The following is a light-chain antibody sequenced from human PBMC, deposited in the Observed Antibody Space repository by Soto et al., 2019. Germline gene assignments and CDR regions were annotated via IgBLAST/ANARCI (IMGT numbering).Light chain of an antibody. CDR3: QQYGSSPWT. V-gene: IGKV3-20*01. J-gene: IGKJ1*01. CDR1: QSVSSSY. Sequence: EIVLTQSPGTLSLSPGERATLSWRASQSVSSSYLAWYQQKPGQAPRLLIYGASSRATGIPDRFSGSGSGTDFTLTISRLEPEDFAVDYCQQYGSSPWTFGQGTKVDIK. CDR2: GAS.